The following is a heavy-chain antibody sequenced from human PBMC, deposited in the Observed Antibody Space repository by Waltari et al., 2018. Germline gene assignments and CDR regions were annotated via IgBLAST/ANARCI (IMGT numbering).Heavy chain of an antibody. CDR3: ARASGSSGPHQAFDS. V-gene: IGHV4-34*01. CDR1: GGSFSGYY. D-gene: IGHD3-22*01. Sequence: QVQLQQWGAGLLKHSDTLSLTCAVYGGSFSGYYWSWIRQPPGKWLEWIGEINHSGSTNYNPSLKSRVTISVDTSKNQFSLKLSSVTAADTAVYYCARASGSSGPHQAFDSWGQGTMVTVSS. J-gene: IGHJ3*02. CDR2: INHSGST.